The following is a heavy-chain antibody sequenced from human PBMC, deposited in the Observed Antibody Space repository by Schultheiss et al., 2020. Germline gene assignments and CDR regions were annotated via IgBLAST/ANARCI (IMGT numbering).Heavy chain of an antibody. D-gene: IGHD4-11*01. J-gene: IGHJ4*02. CDR3: AKELQPPDY. V-gene: IGHV3-23*01. CDR2: ISGSGGST. Sequence: GGSLRLSCAASGFTFSSYDMHWVRQATGKGLEWVSAISGSGGSTYYADSVKGRFTISRDNARNTLYLQMNSLRAEDTAVYYCAKELQPPDYWGQGTLVTVSS. CDR1: GFTFSSYD.